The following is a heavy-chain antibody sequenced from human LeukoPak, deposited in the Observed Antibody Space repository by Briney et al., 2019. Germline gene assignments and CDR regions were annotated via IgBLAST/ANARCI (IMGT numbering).Heavy chain of an antibody. J-gene: IGHJ4*02. CDR1: GGSINNYY. CDR2: IYYSGST. CDR3: ANRARGTAMGFDY. V-gene: IGHV4-59*01. D-gene: IGHD5-18*01. Sequence: SETLSLTCTVSGGSINNYYWSWIRQPPGKGLEWIGYIYYSGSTNYNPSLKSRVTISVDTSKNQFSLKLSSVTAADTAVYYCANRARGTAMGFDYWGQGTLVTVSS.